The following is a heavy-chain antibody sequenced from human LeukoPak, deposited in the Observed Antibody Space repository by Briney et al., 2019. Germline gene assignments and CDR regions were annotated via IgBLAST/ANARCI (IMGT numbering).Heavy chain of an antibody. CDR3: ASEDFWSGYPNWFDP. Sequence: PSETLSLTCTVSGGSISSSSYYWGWIRQPPGKGLEWIGSIYYSGSTYYNPSLKSRVTISVDTSKNQFSLKLSSVTAADTAVYYCASEDFWSGYPNWFDPWGQGTLVTVSS. V-gene: IGHV4-39*07. CDR2: IYYSGST. J-gene: IGHJ5*02. D-gene: IGHD3-3*01. CDR1: GGSISSSSYY.